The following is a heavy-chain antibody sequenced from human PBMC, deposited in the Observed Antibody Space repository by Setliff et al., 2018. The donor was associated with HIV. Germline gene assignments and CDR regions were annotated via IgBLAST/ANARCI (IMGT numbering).Heavy chain of an antibody. Sequence: PSETLSLTCRVSGDSISSGGYYWSWIRQSPVKGLEWIGYIYYNGNAYYNPSLEGRLTMSIDPSQNHFSLNLTSVTAADTAVYYCASTRTYYFDYWGQGTLVTVSS. J-gene: IGHJ4*02. CDR3: ASTRTYYFDY. CDR2: IYYNGNA. CDR1: GDSISSGGYY. V-gene: IGHV4-31*02.